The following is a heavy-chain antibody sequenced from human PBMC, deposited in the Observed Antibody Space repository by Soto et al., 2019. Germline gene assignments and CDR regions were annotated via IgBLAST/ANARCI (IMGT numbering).Heavy chain of an antibody. CDR1: GFTFSDYY. CDR2: ISSSGSTI. V-gene: IGHV3-11*01. Sequence: QVQLVESGGGLVKPGGSLRLSCAASGFTFSDYYMSWIRQAPGKGLEWVSYISSSGSTIYYADSVKGRFTISRDNDKNSLYLQMNSLRAEDTAVYYCAKEDYYGSGSYYTLPGYWGQGTLVTVSS. J-gene: IGHJ4*02. CDR3: AKEDYYGSGSYYTLPGY. D-gene: IGHD3-10*01.